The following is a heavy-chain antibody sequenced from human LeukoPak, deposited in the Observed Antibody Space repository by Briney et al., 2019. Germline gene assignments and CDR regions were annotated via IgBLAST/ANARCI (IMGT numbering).Heavy chain of an antibody. J-gene: IGHJ5*02. CDR3: ARILIYDNVSP. D-gene: IGHD3-16*01. CDR2: ISYTGST. CDR1: GDSIGSSGYY. Sequence: SETLSLTCTVSGDSIGSSGYYWSWIRQPPGKGLEWIGSISYTGSTYYNPSLKSRVTISVDTSKTHFSLKLISLTAADTAVYYCARILIYDNVSPWGQGTLVTV. V-gene: IGHV4-39*02.